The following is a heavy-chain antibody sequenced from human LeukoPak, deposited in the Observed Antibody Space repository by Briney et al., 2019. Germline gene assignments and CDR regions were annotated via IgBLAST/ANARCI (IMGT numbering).Heavy chain of an antibody. CDR3: AKDLAARRGKLSQEKFDY. CDR2: ISGSGGST. D-gene: IGHD6-6*01. Sequence: LPGGSLRLSCAASGFTFSSYAMSWVRQAPGKGLEWVSAISGSGGSTYYADSVKGRFTISRDNSKNTLYLQMNSLRAEDTAVYYCAKDLAARRGKLSQEKFDYWGQGTLVTVSS. V-gene: IGHV3-23*01. CDR1: GFTFSSYA. J-gene: IGHJ4*02.